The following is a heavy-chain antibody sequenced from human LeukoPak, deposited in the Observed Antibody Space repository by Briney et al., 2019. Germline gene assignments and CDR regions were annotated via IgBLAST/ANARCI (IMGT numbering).Heavy chain of an antibody. V-gene: IGHV1-2*02. D-gene: IGHD6-13*01. Sequence: ASVKVSCKASAYTFTGYYMHWVRQAPGQGLEWLGWINPNSGGTNYAQKFQGSVTMTRDTSISTAYMELSRLRSDDTAVYYCARGSIAAAWGDLDYWGQGTLVTVSS. J-gene: IGHJ4*02. CDR1: AYTFTGYY. CDR3: ARGSIAAAWGDLDY. CDR2: INPNSGGT.